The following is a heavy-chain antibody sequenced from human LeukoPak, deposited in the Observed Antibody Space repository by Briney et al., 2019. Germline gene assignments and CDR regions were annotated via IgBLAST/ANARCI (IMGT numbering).Heavy chain of an antibody. V-gene: IGHV3-7*01. CDR2: IKQDGSEK. D-gene: IGHD3/OR15-3a*01. CDR3: ARGDWGDFY. J-gene: IGHJ4*02. CDR1: GFTFTSYW. Sequence: HPGGSLRLSCAASGFTFTSYWMTWVRQAPGKGLEWVANIKQDGSEKYYVDSVKGRFTISRDNAKNSLFLQMNSLRAEDTAVYYCARGDWGDFYWGQGTLVTVSS.